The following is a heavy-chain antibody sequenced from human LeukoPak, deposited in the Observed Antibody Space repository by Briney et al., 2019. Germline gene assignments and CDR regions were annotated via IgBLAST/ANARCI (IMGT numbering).Heavy chain of an antibody. CDR3: GREMPGGFNPGAY. CDR2: IHRSGSP. J-gene: IGHJ4*02. Sequence: PSETLSLTCTVSLDSTTSNFWSWVRQPPGKGLEWIGEIHRSGSPNYNPSLQSRVTISIDRSRNQIALELSSVTAADTAVYYCGREMPGGFNPGAYWGQGTLVTVSS. D-gene: IGHD1-14*01. CDR1: LDSTTSNF. V-gene: IGHV4-4*02.